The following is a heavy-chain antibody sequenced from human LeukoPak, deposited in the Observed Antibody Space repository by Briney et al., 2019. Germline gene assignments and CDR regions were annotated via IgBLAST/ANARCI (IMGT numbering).Heavy chain of an antibody. CDR1: GYSFTSYW. CDR3: ACRIAAAGNDAFDI. CDR2: IYPCYSDT. D-gene: IGHD6-13*01. Sequence: GESLKISFKGSGYSFTSYWIGWVRQMPGKGPEWVGIIYPCYSDTRYSPSFQGQVNISADKSISTAYLQWSRLKASDTAMYYCACRIAAAGNDAFDIWGQGTMVTVSS. V-gene: IGHV5-51*01. J-gene: IGHJ3*02.